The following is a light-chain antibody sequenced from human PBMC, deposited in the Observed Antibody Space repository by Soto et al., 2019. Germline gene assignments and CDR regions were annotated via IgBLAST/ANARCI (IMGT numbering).Light chain of an antibody. V-gene: IGKV1-5*01. J-gene: IGKJ1*01. CDR1: QSISSW. CDR2: DAS. CDR3: LQQKTYPWT. Sequence: DSQMTQSPSTLSASVPYTFAVTFRASQSISSWLAWYQQKPGKAPKLLIYDASSLESGVPSRFSGSGSGTEFILTISSLQPEDIATYYCLQQKTYPWTFGHGTKVDIK.